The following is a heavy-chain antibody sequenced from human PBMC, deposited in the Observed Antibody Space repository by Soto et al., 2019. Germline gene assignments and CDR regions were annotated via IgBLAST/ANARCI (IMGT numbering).Heavy chain of an antibody. CDR2: ISAYNGNT. V-gene: IGHV1-18*04. CDR3: ARVGDYVWGSYRPIDD. J-gene: IGHJ4*02. D-gene: IGHD3-16*02. CDR1: GYRFTSSG. Sequence: AAVKVSCKSSGYRFTSSGFSWVRQAPGQGLEWMGWISAYNGNTLYAQKFKGRVTMTTDTSTSTAYMELGSLRSDDTAVYYCARVGDYVWGSYRPIDDWGQGSLLTVSS.